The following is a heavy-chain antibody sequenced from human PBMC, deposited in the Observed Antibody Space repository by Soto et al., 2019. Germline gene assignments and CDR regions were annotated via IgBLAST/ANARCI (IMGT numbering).Heavy chain of an antibody. V-gene: IGHV3-48*01. J-gene: IGHJ4*02. CDR2: ISSSSGTV. CDR1: GLTFSSYN. Sequence: EVQLVESGGGLVQPGGSLRLSCAASGLTFSSYNMNWVRQAPGKGLEWLSYISSSSGTVYYADSVKGRFTISRDNAKNALYLQMNSLRAEDTAVYYCARDYSSSWYTDYWGQGTLVTVSS. CDR3: ARDYSSSWYTDY. D-gene: IGHD6-13*01.